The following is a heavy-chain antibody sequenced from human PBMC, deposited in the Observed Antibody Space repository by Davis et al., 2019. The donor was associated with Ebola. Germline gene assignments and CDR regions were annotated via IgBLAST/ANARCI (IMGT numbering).Heavy chain of an antibody. CDR2: ISSSSSYI. D-gene: IGHD4-17*01. Sequence: GGSLRLSCAASGFTFSSYWMNWVRQAPGKGLEWVSSISSSSSYIYYADSVKGRFTISRDHAKNSLYLQMNSLRAEDTAVYYCARDRWNGDYLFDYWGQGTLVTVSS. J-gene: IGHJ4*02. V-gene: IGHV3-21*01. CDR1: GFTFSSYW. CDR3: ARDRWNGDYLFDY.